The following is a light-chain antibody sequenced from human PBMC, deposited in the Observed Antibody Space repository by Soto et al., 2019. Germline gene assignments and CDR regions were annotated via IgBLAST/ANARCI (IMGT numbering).Light chain of an antibody. Sequence: DIQMTQSTSTLSASVGDRVTITCRASQSISSWLAWYQQKPGKAPKLLIYDASSLESGVPSRFSGSGSGTEFTLTISSLQPDVFATYYCQQYNSYSPLTFGGGTKVEIK. J-gene: IGKJ4*01. CDR3: QQYNSYSPLT. CDR2: DAS. CDR1: QSISSW. V-gene: IGKV1-5*01.